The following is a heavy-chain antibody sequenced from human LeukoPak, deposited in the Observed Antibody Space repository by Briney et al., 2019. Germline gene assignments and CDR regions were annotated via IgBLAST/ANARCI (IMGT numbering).Heavy chain of an antibody. J-gene: IGHJ4*02. Sequence: SETLSLTCTVSGGSISSYYRSWIRQPPGKGLEWIGYIYYSGSTNYNPSLKSRVTISVDTSKNQFSLKLSSVTAADTAVYYCARGGGYYDSSGYFDYWGQGTLVTVSS. D-gene: IGHD3-22*01. CDR1: GGSISSYY. CDR2: IYYSGST. CDR3: ARGGGYYDSSGYFDY. V-gene: IGHV4-59*01.